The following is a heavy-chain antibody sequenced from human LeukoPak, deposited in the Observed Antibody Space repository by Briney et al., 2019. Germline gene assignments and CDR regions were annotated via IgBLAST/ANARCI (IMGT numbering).Heavy chain of an antibody. CDR3: ARDNDSPDAFDI. V-gene: IGHV3-53*01. Sequence: GGSLRLSCAASGFALSSDYMTWVSQAPGKGLEWVSVISRGGSKYYSDSVRGRFTISRDNSKTTLFLQMNSLRADATAVYYCARDNDSPDAFDIWGQGTMVTVSS. CDR2: ISRGGSK. CDR1: GFALSSDY. J-gene: IGHJ3*02. D-gene: IGHD5-18*01.